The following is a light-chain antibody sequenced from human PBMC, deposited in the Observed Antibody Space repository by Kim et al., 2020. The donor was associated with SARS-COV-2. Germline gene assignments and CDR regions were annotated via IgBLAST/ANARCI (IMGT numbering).Light chain of an antibody. CDR2: AAS. CDR3: QESQSIPWT. CDR1: QSISNY. V-gene: IGKV1-39*01. J-gene: IGKJ1*01. Sequence: DIQMTQSPSSLSASIGDRVTITCRASQSISNYLNWYQRKPGKAPELLIYAASTLQSGVPSRFSGSGSGTDFTLTISSLQPEDIATYYCQESQSIPWTFAQETKVDIK.